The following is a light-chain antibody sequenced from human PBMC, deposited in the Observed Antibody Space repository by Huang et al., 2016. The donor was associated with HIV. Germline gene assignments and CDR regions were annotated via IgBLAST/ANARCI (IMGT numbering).Light chain of an antibody. Sequence: IQMTQSPTSLSASVGDRVSIACRASQSISTYLNWYQQKPGKAPKILISSASALHSGVPSRFSGSGSGTDFTLTIRGLQLDDFATYYCQQSYSALSSFGPGTRL. CDR2: SAS. J-gene: IGKJ5*01. CDR3: QQSYSALSS. CDR1: QSISTY. V-gene: IGKV1-39*01.